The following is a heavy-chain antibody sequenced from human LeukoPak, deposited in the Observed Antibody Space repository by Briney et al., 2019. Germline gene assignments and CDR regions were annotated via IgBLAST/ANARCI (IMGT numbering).Heavy chain of an antibody. CDR1: GFTFSSYW. V-gene: IGHV3-74*01. J-gene: IGHJ4*02. CDR2: INSDGSST. CDR3: AREGSYHDQYYFDY. D-gene: IGHD1-26*01. Sequence: GGPLRLSCAASGFTFSSYWMHWGRQAPGKGLVWVSRINSDGSSTSYADSVKGRFTISRDNAKNTLYLQMNSLRAEDTAVYYCAREGSYHDQYYFDYWGQGTLVTVSS.